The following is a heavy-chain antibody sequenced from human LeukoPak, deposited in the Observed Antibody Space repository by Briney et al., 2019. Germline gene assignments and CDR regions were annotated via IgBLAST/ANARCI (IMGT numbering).Heavy chain of an antibody. CDR3: ARGNSGNYQPGY. D-gene: IGHD1-26*01. CDR2: ISGNSGRI. CDR1: GFIFNSYA. Sequence: GGSLRLSCAASGFIFNSYAMNWVRQAPGKGLEWVSGISGNSGRIDYADSVQGRFTISRDNSKNTLYLQMNSLSAEDTAVYYCARGNSGNYQPGYWGQGTLVTVSS. J-gene: IGHJ4*02. V-gene: IGHV3-23*01.